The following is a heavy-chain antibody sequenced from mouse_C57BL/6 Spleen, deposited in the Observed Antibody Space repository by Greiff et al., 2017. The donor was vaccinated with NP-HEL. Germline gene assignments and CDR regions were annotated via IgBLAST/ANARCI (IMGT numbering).Heavy chain of an antibody. CDR1: GYTFTEYT. D-gene: IGHD4-1*01. J-gene: IGHJ2*01. V-gene: IGHV1-62-2*01. CDR3: ARHEESSRNWGYYFDY. CDR2: FYPGSGSI. Sequence: VHLVESGAELVKPGASVKLSCKASGYTFTEYTIHWVKQRSGQGLEWIGWFYPGSGSIKYNEKFKDKATLTADKSSSTVYMELSRLTSEDSAVYFCARHEESSRNWGYYFDYWGQGTTLTVSS.